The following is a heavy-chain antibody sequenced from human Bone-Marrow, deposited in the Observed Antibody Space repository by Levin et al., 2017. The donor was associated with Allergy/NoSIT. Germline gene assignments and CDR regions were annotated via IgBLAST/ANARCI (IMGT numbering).Heavy chain of an antibody. J-gene: IGHJ5*02. CDR3: AANCSSTSCYPWNWFDP. V-gene: IGHV3-23*01. Sequence: GESLKISCAASGFTFSSYAMSWVRQAPGKGLEWVSAISGSGGSTYYADSVKGRFTISRDNSKNTLYLQMNSLRAEDTAVYYCAANCSSTSCYPWNWFDPWGQGTLVTVSS. CDR2: ISGSGGST. CDR1: GFTFSSYA. D-gene: IGHD2-2*01.